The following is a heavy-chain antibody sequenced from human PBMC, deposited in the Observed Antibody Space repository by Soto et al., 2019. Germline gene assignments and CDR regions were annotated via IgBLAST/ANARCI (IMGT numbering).Heavy chain of an antibody. CDR3: AREPFTVVLGVMKYSGMDV. J-gene: IGHJ6*02. CDR1: GFTFSSYG. V-gene: IGHV3-33*01. Sequence: QPGGSLRLSCAASGFTFSSYGMHWVRQAPGKGLEWVAVIWYDGSNKYYADSVKGRFTISRDNSKNTLYLQMNSLRAEDTAVYYCAREPFTVVLGVMKYSGMDVWGQGTTVTGSS. D-gene: IGHD3-10*01. CDR2: IWYDGSNK.